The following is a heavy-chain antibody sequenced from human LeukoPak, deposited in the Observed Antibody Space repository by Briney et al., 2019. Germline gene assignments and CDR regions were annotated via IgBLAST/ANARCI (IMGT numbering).Heavy chain of an antibody. V-gene: IGHV3-21*01. CDR2: ISSSSSYI. D-gene: IGHD6-13*01. CDR3: AKERYSSSSLFAITPFDY. Sequence: PGGSLRLSCAASGFTFSSYSMNWVRQAPGKGLEWVSSISSSSSYIYYADSVKGRFTISRDNAKNSLYLQMNSLRAEDTAVYYCAKERYSSSSLFAITPFDYWGQGTLVTVSS. CDR1: GFTFSSYS. J-gene: IGHJ4*02.